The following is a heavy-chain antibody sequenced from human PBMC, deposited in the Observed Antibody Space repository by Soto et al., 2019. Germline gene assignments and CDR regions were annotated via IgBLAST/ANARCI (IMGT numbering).Heavy chain of an antibody. CDR3: TKNLSPPVPEPYGMDV. D-gene: IGHD3-16*02. V-gene: IGHV3-30*18. CDR2: ISHDGTST. Sequence: GGSLRLSCAASGFTFGAYGVHWVRQAPGKGLDWVAFISHDGTSTYYADSMKGRLTLSKDNSKNTLTLQMNSLRPEDTAVYYSTKNLSPPVPEPYGMDVWGQGTTVTVSS. CDR1: GFTFGAYG. J-gene: IGHJ6*02.